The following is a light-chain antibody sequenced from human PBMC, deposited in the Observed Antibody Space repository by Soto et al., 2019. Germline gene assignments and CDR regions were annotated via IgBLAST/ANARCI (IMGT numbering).Light chain of an antibody. Sequence: EIVMTQSPATLSVSPGERATLSCRASESVSTTLAWYQQKPGQAPRLLIYGASTRPTGIPARFSGSGSGTEFTLTISSLQSEDSAVYYCHQYYNWPRALGGATKVDIK. CDR2: GAS. CDR3: HQYYNWPRA. V-gene: IGKV3-15*01. CDR1: ESVSTT. J-gene: IGKJ4*01.